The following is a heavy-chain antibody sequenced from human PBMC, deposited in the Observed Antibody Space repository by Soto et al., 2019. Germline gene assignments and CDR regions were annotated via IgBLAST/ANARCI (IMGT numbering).Heavy chain of an antibody. Sequence: EVQLVESGGVSVQPGGSLRLSCAASGFSLSNYWMHWVRQAPGKGLVWVSRINIDGSTTTYADSVKGRFTISRDNAKNTSYLRMNSLRDEDTAVYYCVRIRRGDGYTFGYWGQGTLVTVSS. CDR3: VRIRRGDGYTFGY. CDR1: GFSLSNYW. V-gene: IGHV3-74*01. J-gene: IGHJ4*02. CDR2: INIDGSTT. D-gene: IGHD5-12*01.